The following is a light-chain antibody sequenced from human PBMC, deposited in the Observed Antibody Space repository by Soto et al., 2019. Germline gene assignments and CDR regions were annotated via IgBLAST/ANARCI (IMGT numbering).Light chain of an antibody. J-gene: IGKJ4*01. V-gene: IGKV1-9*01. CDR1: QAISSH. Sequence: DIKLTQSPSFLSASVGDRVTITCRASQAISSHLAWYQQKPGKPPKLLIYAASTLQSGVPSGFGGSGSGTEFTLTITSLQPEDFATYYCQQVKTYPLTFGGGTKVEIK. CDR2: AAS. CDR3: QQVKTYPLT.